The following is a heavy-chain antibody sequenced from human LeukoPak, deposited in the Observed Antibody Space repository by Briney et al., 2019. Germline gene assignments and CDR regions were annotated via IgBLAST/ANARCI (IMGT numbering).Heavy chain of an antibody. J-gene: IGHJ4*02. CDR2: SAHDEVGK. CDR1: GFTFSDYA. Sequence: GGSLRLSCVGSGFTFSDYAIHWVRQAPGKGLEWVAVSAHDEVGKQFADSVKGRFTLSRDNSRDSVHLQMNRLRDEDTAVYYCAKDRGYGEQEPFESWGQGSLVTVSS. CDR3: AKDRGYGEQEPFES. D-gene: IGHD4/OR15-4a*01. V-gene: IGHV3-30*18.